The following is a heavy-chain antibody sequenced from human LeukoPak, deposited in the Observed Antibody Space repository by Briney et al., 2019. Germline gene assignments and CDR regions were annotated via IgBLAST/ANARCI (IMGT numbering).Heavy chain of an antibody. CDR2: IKQDGSEK. CDR3: ATSNWNHYDH. J-gene: IGHJ4*02. CDR1: GFTFSSYW. V-gene: IGHV3-7*05. Sequence: PGGSLRLSCAASGFTFSSYWMSWVRQGPGRGLEWVAHIKQDGSEKYYVDSVKGRFTISRDNAKNSLYLQMNSLRAEDTAVYYCATSNWNHYDHWGQGTLVTVSS. D-gene: IGHD1-20*01.